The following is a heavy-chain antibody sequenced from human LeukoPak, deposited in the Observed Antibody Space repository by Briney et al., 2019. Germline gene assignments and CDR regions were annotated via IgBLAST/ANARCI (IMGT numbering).Heavy chain of an antibody. CDR1: GGSIRSGGYS. V-gene: IGHV4-30-4*07. CDR2: IYYSGST. J-gene: IGHJ5*02. CDR3: ARESNYHGSGTGWFDP. Sequence: ASETLSLTCVVSGGSIRSGGYSWSWIRQPPGKGLEWIGYIYYSGSTYYNPSLKSRVTISVDTSKNQFSLKLSSVTAADTAVYYCARESNYHGSGTGWFDPWGQGTLVTVSS. D-gene: IGHD3-10*01.